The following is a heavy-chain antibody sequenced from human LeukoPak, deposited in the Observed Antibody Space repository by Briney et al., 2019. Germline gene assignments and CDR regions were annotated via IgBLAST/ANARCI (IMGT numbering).Heavy chain of an antibody. CDR3: ARTRYSSAWFLFDF. CDR1: EFSFSLYW. D-gene: IGHD6-13*01. J-gene: IGHJ4*02. V-gene: IGHV3-7*01. Sequence: GGSLRLSCAAFEFSFSLYWMSWVRQAPGKGLEWVASIKQDGSDQYYVDSVKGRFTISRDNAENFLYLQMNSLRADDTAVYYCARTRYSSAWFLFDFWGQGDLVTVSS. CDR2: IKQDGSDQ.